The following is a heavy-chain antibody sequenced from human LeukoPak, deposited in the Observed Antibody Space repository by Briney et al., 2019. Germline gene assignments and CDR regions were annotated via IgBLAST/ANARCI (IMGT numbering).Heavy chain of an antibody. V-gene: IGHV3-30*04. D-gene: IGHD3-3*01. CDR2: ISYDGSNK. J-gene: IGHJ4*02. Sequence: GGSLRLSCSASGLTFSSYAMHWVRQAPGKGLEWPALISYDGSNKFHADSVKGRFTISRDNSKNTLYLEMNSLRADDTAVYYCGKEGDYDFWSGYHGAIENWGQGTLVTVSS. CDR1: GLTFSSYA. CDR3: GKEGDYDFWSGYHGAIEN.